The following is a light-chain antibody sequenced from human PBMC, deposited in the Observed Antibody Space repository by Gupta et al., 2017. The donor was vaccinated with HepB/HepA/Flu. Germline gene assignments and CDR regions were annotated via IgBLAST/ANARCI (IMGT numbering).Light chain of an antibody. J-gene: IGKJ5*01. V-gene: IGKV3-15*01. Sequence: EIVMTQSPATLSVSPGERATLSCRASQSISSNLAWFQQKPGQGPRLLIYGASTRATGIPARFSGSGSGTEFTLTISSLQSEDFAVYHCQKYNNWPKTFGQGTRLEIK. CDR2: GAS. CDR1: QSISSN. CDR3: QKYNNWPKT.